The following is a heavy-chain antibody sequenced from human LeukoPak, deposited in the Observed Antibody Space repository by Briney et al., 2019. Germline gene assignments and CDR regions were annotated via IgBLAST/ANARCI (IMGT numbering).Heavy chain of an antibody. J-gene: IGHJ4*02. CDR3: ARATQYYDFWSGYYYFDY. Sequence: SETLSLTCTVSGGSISSYYWSWVRQPAGKGLEWVGRIYASGNTNYNPSLKGRVTMTVDTSKNQFSLKLSSVTAADTAVYYCARATQYYDFWSGYYYFDYWGQGTLVTVSS. CDR2: IYASGNT. D-gene: IGHD3-3*01. CDR1: GGSISSYY. V-gene: IGHV4-4*07.